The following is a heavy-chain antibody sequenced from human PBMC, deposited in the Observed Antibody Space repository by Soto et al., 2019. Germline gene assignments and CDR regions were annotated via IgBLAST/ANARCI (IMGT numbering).Heavy chain of an antibody. V-gene: IGHV3-33*01. Sequence: GGSLRLSCAASGFTFSSYGMHWVRQAPGKGLEWVAVIWYDGSNKYYADSVKGRFTISRDNSKNTLYLQMNSAIAEDTAVYYCARMGAVGAFDIWGQGTMVTVSS. J-gene: IGHJ3*02. CDR2: IWYDGSNK. D-gene: IGHD1-26*01. CDR1: GFTFSSYG. CDR3: ARMGAVGAFDI.